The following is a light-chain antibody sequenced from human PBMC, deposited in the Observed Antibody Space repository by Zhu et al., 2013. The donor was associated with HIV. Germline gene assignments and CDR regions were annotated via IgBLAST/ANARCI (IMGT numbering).Light chain of an antibody. CDR1: QAIGSY. Sequence: DIQLTQSPSFLSASVGDRVTITCRASQAIGSYVAWYQQKPGKAPNLLIYAASNLQTGVPSRFSGSGSGTRFTLTISSLQPEDFATFYXQQLNDYPLTFGPGP. CDR3: QQLNDYPLT. CDR2: AAS. V-gene: IGKV1-9*01. J-gene: IGKJ3*01.